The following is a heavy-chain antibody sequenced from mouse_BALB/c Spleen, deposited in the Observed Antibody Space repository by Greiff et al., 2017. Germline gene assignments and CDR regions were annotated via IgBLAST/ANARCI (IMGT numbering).Heavy chain of an antibody. Sequence: QVQLQQPGAELVKPGASVKLSCKASGYTFTSYWMHWVKQRPGQGLEWIGEIDPSDSYTNYNQKFKGKATLTVDKSSSTAYMQLSSLTSEDSAVYDCASWWLPLLAYWGQGTPVTVSA. CDR1: GYTFTSYW. V-gene: IGHV1-69*02. J-gene: IGHJ3*01. CDR3: ASWWLPLLAY. D-gene: IGHD1-1*02. CDR2: IDPSDSYT.